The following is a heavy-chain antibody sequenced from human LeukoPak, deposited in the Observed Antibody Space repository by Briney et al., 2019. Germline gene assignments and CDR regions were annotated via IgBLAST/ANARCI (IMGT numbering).Heavy chain of an antibody. CDR2: INPNSGGT. CDR1: GYTFTGYY. D-gene: IGHD2-2*02. CDR3: ARENRQLGYCSSTSCYTFTFDP. Sequence: ASVKVSCKASGYTFTGYYMHWVRQAPGQGLEWMGWINPNSGGTNYAQKFQGRVTMTRDTSISTAYMELSRLRSDDTAVYYCARENRQLGYCSSTSCYTFTFDPWGQGTLVTVPS. V-gene: IGHV1-2*02. J-gene: IGHJ5*02.